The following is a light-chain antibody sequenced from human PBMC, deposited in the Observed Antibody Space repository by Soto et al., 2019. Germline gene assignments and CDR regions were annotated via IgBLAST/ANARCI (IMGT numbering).Light chain of an antibody. CDR1: QSISSY. CDR3: QQSYSMSWT. V-gene: IGKV1-39*01. Sequence: DIQMTQSPSSLSASVGDRVTITCRASQSISSYLNWYQQKPGKAPKVLIYDASSLQSGVPSRFSGSGTGTDFTLTISRLQPEDFATYYCQQSYSMSWTFGQGTKVEIK. CDR2: DAS. J-gene: IGKJ1*01.